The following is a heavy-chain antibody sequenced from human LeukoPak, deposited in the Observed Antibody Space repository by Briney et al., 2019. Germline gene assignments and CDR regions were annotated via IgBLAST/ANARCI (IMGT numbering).Heavy chain of an antibody. CDR1: GYTFTTYE. J-gene: IGHJ4*02. Sequence: ASVKVSCKASGYTFTTYEINWVRQATGQGLEWMGWMNPNSDNTGYAQNFQGRVTMTRNTSVSTAYMELISLRSEDTAVYYCARGKNRYYYDSSGYYNDWGQGTLVTVSS. CDR2: MNPNSDNT. CDR3: ARGKNRYYYDSSGYYND. V-gene: IGHV1-8*01. D-gene: IGHD3-22*01.